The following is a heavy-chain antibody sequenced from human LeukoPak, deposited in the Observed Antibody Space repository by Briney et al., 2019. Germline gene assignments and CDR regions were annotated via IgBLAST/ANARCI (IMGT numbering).Heavy chain of an antibody. V-gene: IGHV4-39*07. CDR1: GGSISSSSYY. Sequence: SETLSLTCTVSGGSISSSSYYWGWIRQSPGTGLQWIAEISHTGSIHYNPSLKSRVTVSLDMSKNQFFLRLTSVTAADTSVYYCARLWSAAGPAFDSWGQGSLVTVSS. D-gene: IGHD6-19*01. CDR2: ISHTGSI. J-gene: IGHJ4*02. CDR3: ARLWSAAGPAFDS.